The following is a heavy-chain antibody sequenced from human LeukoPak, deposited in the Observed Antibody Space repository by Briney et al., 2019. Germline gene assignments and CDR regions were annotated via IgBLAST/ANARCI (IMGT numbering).Heavy chain of an antibody. D-gene: IGHD1-26*01. CDR3: ALDSGSYYTFDY. Sequence: GGSLRLSCAASGFTFINYGMSWVRQAPGKGLEWVSSISGTGHSTYFADSVTGRFSISRDNSKNTLYLQMNSLRAEDTAVYYCALDSGSYYTFDYWGQGTLVTVSS. J-gene: IGHJ4*02. CDR1: GFTFINYG. V-gene: IGHV3-23*01. CDR2: ISGTGHST.